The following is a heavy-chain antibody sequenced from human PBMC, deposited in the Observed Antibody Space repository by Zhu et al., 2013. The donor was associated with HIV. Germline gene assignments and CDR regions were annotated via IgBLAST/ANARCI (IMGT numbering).Heavy chain of an antibody. CDR1: GYTFTSYG. CDR3: ARARITMVRGVIISDWFDP. Sequence: QVQLVQSGAEVKKPGASVKVSCKASGYTFTSYGISWVRQAPGQGLEWMGWISAYNGNTNYAQKLQGRVTMTTDTSTSTAYMELRSLRSEDTAVYYCARARITMVRGVIISDWFDPWGRGNPGHRLL. J-gene: IGHJ5*02. D-gene: IGHD3-10*01. V-gene: IGHV1-18*01. CDR2: ISAYNGNT.